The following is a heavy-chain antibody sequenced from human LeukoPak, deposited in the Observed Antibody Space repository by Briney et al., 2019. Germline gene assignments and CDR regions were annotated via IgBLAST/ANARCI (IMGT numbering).Heavy chain of an antibody. Sequence: SETLSLTCTVSGGSINTRSYYWGWIRQPPGKGLEWIGYIYHSGSTYYNPSLKSRVTISVDRSKNQFSLKLSSVTAADTAVYYCARAPGDNDLYYFDYWGQGTLVTVSS. V-gene: IGHV4-30-2*01. CDR2: IYHSGST. CDR1: GGSINTRSYY. CDR3: ARAPGDNDLYYFDY. J-gene: IGHJ4*02. D-gene: IGHD4-17*01.